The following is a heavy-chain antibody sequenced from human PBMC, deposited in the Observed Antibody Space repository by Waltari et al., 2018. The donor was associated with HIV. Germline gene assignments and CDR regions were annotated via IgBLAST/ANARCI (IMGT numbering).Heavy chain of an antibody. CDR2: VWYDGKNK. D-gene: IGHD3-22*01. CDR1: GFTFGSYG. V-gene: IGHV3-33*01. Sequence: QVQLVESGGGVVQPGRSLRLSCAASGFTFGSYGMHWVRQAPGKGLGWLAVVWYDGKNKYYADSVKGRFTVSRDNSKNTLFLQMNSLRVDDTAVYYCARTPYDTSGYCFDYWGQGTLVTVSS. CDR3: ARTPYDTSGYCFDY. J-gene: IGHJ4*02.